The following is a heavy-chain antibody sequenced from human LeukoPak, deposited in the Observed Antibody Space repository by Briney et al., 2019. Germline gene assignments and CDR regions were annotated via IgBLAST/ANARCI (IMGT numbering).Heavy chain of an antibody. D-gene: IGHD3-10*01. CDR3: AKDSAFYYIDV. J-gene: IGHJ6*03. CDR2: IRYNGNNQ. CDR1: GFTFNNYG. V-gene: IGHV3-30*02. Sequence: GGSLRLSCAASGFTFNNYGMHWVRQAPGKGLEWVAFIRYNGNNQYYADSVKGRFTISRDNSENTLYLQMNSLKGDDTAVYYCAKDSAFYYIDVWGKGTTVIICS.